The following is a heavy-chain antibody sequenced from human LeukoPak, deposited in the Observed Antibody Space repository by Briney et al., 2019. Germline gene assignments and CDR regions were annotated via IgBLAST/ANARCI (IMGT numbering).Heavy chain of an antibody. J-gene: IGHJ3*02. Sequence: SQTLSLTCTVSGGSISSGDYYWSWIRQPPGKGLEWIGYIYFSGGTYYNQSLKSRVTISVDTSKNQFSLKLSSVTAADTAVYYCARPYGDYYDAFDIWGQGTMVTVSS. CDR3: ARPYGDYYDAFDI. CDR2: IYFSGGT. D-gene: IGHD4-17*01. CDR1: GGSISSGDYY. V-gene: IGHV4-30-4*01.